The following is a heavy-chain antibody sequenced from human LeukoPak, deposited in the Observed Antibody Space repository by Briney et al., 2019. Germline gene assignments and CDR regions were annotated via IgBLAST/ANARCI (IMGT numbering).Heavy chain of an antibody. J-gene: IGHJ3*02. V-gene: IGHV4-59*01. CDR1: GGPISSYY. CDR2: IHYSGST. CDR3: AGYSSSPRDAFDI. Sequence: PSETLSLTCTVSGGPISSYYWSWIRQPPGKGLEWIGYIHYSGSTDYNPSLKSRVTISLQTSDNQFSLQLNSVTAADTAVYYCAGYSSSPRDAFDIWGQGTMVTVSS. D-gene: IGHD6-6*01.